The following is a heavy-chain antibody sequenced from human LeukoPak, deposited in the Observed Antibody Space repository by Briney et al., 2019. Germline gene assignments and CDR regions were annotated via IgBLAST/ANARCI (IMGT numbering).Heavy chain of an antibody. D-gene: IGHD4-17*01. CDR1: GFTFSSYA. V-gene: IGHV3-30-3*01. Sequence: PGGSLRLSCAASGFTFSSYAMHWVRQAPGKGLEWVAVISYDGSNKYYADSVKGRFTISRDNSKNTLYLQMNSLRAEDTAVYYCARATDGDYVPYWGQGTLVTVSS. CDR2: ISYDGSNK. CDR3: ARATDGDYVPY. J-gene: IGHJ4*02.